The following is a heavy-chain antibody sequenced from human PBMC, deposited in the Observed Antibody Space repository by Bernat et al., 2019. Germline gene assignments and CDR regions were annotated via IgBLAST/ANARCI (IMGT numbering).Heavy chain of an antibody. D-gene: IGHD4-17*01. Sequence: VQLVESGGGLIQPGGSLRLSCAASGFSVSSSYMSWVRQAPGKGLEWVSIIYSGGNTYYADSVRGRFTISRDNSKNTLYLQMNNLRADDTAVYYCARERATVYDAFDIWGQGTIVTVSS. V-gene: IGHV3-53*01. CDR2: IYSGGNT. J-gene: IGHJ3*02. CDR3: ARERATVYDAFDI. CDR1: GFSVSSSY.